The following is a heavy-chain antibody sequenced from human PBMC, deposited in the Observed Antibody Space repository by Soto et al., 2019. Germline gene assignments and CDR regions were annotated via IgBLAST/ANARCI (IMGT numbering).Heavy chain of an antibody. V-gene: IGHV3-74*01. Sequence: EVQLLQSGGGLVQPGGSLRLSCAASGFTFSTYAMSWVRQAPGKGLEWVSRINSDGSSTSYADSVKGRFTISRDNAKNTLYLQMNSLRAEDTAVYYCARDRRDGYNYVDYWGQGTLVTVSS. D-gene: IGHD5-12*01. CDR1: GFTFSTYA. CDR2: INSDGSST. CDR3: ARDRRDGYNYVDY. J-gene: IGHJ4*02.